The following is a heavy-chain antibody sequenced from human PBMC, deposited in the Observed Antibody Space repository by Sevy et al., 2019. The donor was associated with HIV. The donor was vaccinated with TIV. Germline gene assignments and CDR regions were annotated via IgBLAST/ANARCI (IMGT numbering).Heavy chain of an antibody. D-gene: IGHD7-27*01. V-gene: IGHV3-48*03. CDR3: STVGTGTPFDY. CDR1: GFTFSSYE. CDR2: ISSTGNTI. Sequence: GGSLRLSCAASGFTFSSYEMNWVRQAPGRGLEWVSYISSTGNTIYYADSVKGRFTISRDNAKNSLYLQMNGLRAEDTAIYFCSTVGTGTPFDYWGQGTLVTVSS. J-gene: IGHJ4*02.